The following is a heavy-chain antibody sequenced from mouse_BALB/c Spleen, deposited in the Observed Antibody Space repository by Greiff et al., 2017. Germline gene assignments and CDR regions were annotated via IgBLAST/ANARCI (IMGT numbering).Heavy chain of an antibody. CDR2: ISNGGGST. CDR3: ARQGGNYDGFAY. D-gene: IGHD2-1*01. V-gene: IGHV5-12-2*01. J-gene: IGHJ3*01. CDR1: GFTFSSYT. Sequence: EVQRVESGGGLVQPGGSLKLSCAASGFTFSSYTMSWVRQTPEKRLEWVAYISNGGGSTYYPDTVKGRFTISRDNAKNTLYLQMSSLKSEDTAMYYCARQGGNYDGFAYWGQGTLVTVSA.